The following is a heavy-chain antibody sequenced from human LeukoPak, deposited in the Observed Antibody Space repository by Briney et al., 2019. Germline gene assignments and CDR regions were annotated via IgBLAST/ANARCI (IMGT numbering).Heavy chain of an antibody. Sequence: GGSLRLSCAASGFTFSDYYMSWIRQAPGKGPEWVSYISSSGSTIYYADSVKGRFTISRDNAKNSLYLQMNSLRAEDTAVYYCARDPGRWLQFRFFDYWGQGTLVTVSS. J-gene: IGHJ4*02. D-gene: IGHD5-24*01. CDR2: ISSSGSTI. V-gene: IGHV3-11*01. CDR1: GFTFSDYY. CDR3: ARDPGRWLQFRFFDY.